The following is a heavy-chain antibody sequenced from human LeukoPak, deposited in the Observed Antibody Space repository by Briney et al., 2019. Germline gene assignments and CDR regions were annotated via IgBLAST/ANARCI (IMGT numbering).Heavy chain of an antibody. D-gene: IGHD5-12*01. CDR3: AKEGRGYSGYVEN. Sequence: PSETLSLTCAVYGGSFSGYYWSWVRQAPGKGLEWVSVVSGSGAYTDYADSVKGRFTISRDNSKNTLSLQMNSLRGEDTALYYCAKEGRGYSGYVENWGQGTLVTVSS. CDR2: VSGSGAYT. V-gene: IGHV3-23*01. J-gene: IGHJ4*02. CDR1: GGSFSGYY.